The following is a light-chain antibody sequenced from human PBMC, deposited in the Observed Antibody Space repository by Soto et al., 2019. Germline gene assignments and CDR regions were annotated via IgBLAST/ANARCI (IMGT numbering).Light chain of an antibody. Sequence: QSVLTQPPSVSGAPGQRVTLSCTGTSSNLGAGYDVHWYQQLPGAAPKLVIFGNRNRPSGVPERFSGSKSSTSASLAITGLQAEDEADYYCQAYDYSLTAAVFGGGTKLTVL. CDR3: QAYDYSLTAAV. CDR1: SSNLGAGYD. J-gene: IGLJ3*02. V-gene: IGLV1-40*01. CDR2: GNR.